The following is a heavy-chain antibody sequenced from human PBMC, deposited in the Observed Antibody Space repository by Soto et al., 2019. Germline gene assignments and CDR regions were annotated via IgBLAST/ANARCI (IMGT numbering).Heavy chain of an antibody. CDR2: IYPADSNT. V-gene: IGHV5-51*01. D-gene: IGHD3-22*01. CDR3: ARHHRDDSSGRWFDP. CDR1: GYSFTSYW. J-gene: IGHJ5*02. Sequence: GESLKISCKGSGYSFTSYWIAWVRQMPGKGLEWMGIIYPADSNTRYSPSFQGQVTFSADRSINTAYLQWSSLKASDTAMYYCARHHRDDSSGRWFDPWGQGTPVTVSS.